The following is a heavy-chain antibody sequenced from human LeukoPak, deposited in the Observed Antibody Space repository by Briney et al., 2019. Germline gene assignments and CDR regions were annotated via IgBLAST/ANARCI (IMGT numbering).Heavy chain of an antibody. J-gene: IGHJ3*02. D-gene: IGHD3-16*02. CDR2: IRVYNGNT. CDR3: ARDRRIMITFGGVIAPDAFDI. CDR1: DYTFSNYG. Sequence: GASVKVSCKASDYTFSNYGISWVRQAPGQGLEWMGWIRVYNGNTKFAQKLQGRVTMTTDTSTSTAYMELRSLRSDDTAVYYCARDRRIMITFGGVIAPDAFDIWGQGTMVTVSS. V-gene: IGHV1-18*01.